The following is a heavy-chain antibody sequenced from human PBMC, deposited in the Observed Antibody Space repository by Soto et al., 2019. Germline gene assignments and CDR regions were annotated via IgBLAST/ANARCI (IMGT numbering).Heavy chain of an antibody. J-gene: IGHJ6*02. CDR2: IYYSGET. CDR1: GDSISRYY. Sequence: QVQLQESGPGLVKPSETLSLTCTVSGDSISRYYWSWIRLSPGKGLEWIGYIYYSGETNYNPSVKSRVTISVDRTKTQFSRKRSSVTAADTAVYYCARDQGGEFLKGSGMDVWGQGTTVTVSS. CDR3: ARDQGGEFLKGSGMDV. V-gene: IGHV4-59*01. D-gene: IGHD3-10*01.